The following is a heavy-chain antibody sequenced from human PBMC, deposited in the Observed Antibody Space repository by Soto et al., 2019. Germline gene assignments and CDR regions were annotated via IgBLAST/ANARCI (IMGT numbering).Heavy chain of an antibody. CDR3: ARGPNWGYRFDS. CDR2: LIPLFGTT. D-gene: IGHD7-27*01. V-gene: IGHV1-69*06. J-gene: IGHJ4*02. CDR1: GGTFSGHA. Sequence: QVQLVQSGAEVKKPGSSVKVSCEASGGTFSGHAISWVRQAPGQGPEWMGGLIPLFGTTQHAQNFPDRLTITADKSTSTAYMELTSLRFEETAIYSCARGPNWGYRFDSWGQGTLVTVSS.